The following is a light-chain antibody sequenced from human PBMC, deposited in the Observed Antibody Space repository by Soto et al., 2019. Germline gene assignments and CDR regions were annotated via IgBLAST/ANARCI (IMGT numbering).Light chain of an antibody. CDR3: CSYTSTNSRV. CDR1: SNDVGGYNY. J-gene: IGLJ3*02. V-gene: IGLV2-14*01. CDR2: EVS. Sequence: QSVLTQPASMSGSPGQSITISCTGTSNDVGGYNYVSWYQQHPGKAPKLMIFEVSNRPSGVSNLFSGSKSGNTSSLTISGLKAEDEAYYYCCSYTSTNSRVFGGGTKLTVL.